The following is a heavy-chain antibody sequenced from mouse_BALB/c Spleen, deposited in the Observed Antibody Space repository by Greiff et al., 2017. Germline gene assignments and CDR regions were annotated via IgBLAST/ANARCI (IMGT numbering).Heavy chain of an antibody. D-gene: IGHD1-1*01. Sequence: EVKLMESGGGLVKPGGSLKLSCAASGFTFSDYYMYWVRQTPEKRLEWVATISDGGSYTYYPDSVKGRFTISRDNAKNNLYLQMSSLKSEDTAMYYCARDSYYGSSYGFAYWGQGTLVTVSA. J-gene: IGHJ3*01. CDR3: ARDSYYGSSYGFAY. CDR2: ISDGGSYT. V-gene: IGHV5-4*02. CDR1: GFTFSDYY.